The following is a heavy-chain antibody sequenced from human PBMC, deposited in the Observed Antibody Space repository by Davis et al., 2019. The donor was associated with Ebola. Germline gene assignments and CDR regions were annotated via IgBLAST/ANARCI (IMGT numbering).Heavy chain of an antibody. Sequence: MPSETLSLTCTVSGGSISSSTYYCDWIRQPPEKGLEWIGSIYYSGSTYYNTSLKSRITISVDTSKNQFSLKLTSVTAADTAVYYCARRQSGYDYSDYWGQGTLVTVSS. D-gene: IGHD5-12*01. V-gene: IGHV4-39*01. CDR1: GGSISSSTYY. CDR2: IYYSGST. J-gene: IGHJ4*02. CDR3: ARRQSGYDYSDY.